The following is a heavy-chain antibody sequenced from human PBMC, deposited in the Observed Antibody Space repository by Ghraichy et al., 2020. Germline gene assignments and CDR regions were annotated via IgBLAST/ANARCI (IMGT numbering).Heavy chain of an antibody. CDR1: GFTFSSYS. CDR2: ISSSSSYI. J-gene: IGHJ6*03. CDR3: AREDLWFGDYYYYMDV. D-gene: IGHD3-10*01. Sequence: GGSLRLSCAASGFTFSSYSMNWVRQAPGKGLEWVSSISSSSSYIYYADSVKGRFTISRDNAKNSLYLQMNSLRAEDTAVYYCAREDLWFGDYYYYMDVWGKGTTVTVSS. V-gene: IGHV3-21*01.